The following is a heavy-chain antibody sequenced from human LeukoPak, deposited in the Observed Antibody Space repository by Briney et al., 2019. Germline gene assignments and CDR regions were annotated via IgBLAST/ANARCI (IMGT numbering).Heavy chain of an antibody. D-gene: IGHD6-13*01. CDR1: GGPISSYY. CDR3: AREARDIAAAGYYYYYGMDV. CDR2: IYYSGST. J-gene: IGHJ6*02. Sequence: SETLSLTCTVSGGPISSYYWSWIRQPPGKGLEWIGYIYYSGSTNYNPSLKSRVTISVDTSKNQFSLKLSSVTAADTAVYYCAREARDIAAAGYYYYYGMDVWGQGTTVTVSS. V-gene: IGHV4-59*01.